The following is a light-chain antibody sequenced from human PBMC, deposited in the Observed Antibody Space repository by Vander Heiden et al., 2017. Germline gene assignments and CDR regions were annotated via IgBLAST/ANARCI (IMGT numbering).Light chain of an antibody. CDR3: QSYDSSLGGHVV. Sequence: QSVLTQPPSVSVAPGQRVTISCTGSTSTIGAGYDVHWYQQLPGTAPKLLIYDNSNRPSGVPDRFSGSKSGTSASLAITGLQAEDEADYYCQSYDSSLGGHVVFGGGTKLTVL. CDR2: DNS. J-gene: IGLJ2*01. CDR1: TSTIGAGYD. V-gene: IGLV1-40*01.